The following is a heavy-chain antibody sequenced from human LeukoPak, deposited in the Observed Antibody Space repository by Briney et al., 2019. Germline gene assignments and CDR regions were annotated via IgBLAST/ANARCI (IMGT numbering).Heavy chain of an antibody. V-gene: IGHV1-46*01. J-gene: IGHJ5*02. D-gene: IGHD6-19*01. Sequence: AASVKVSCKASGYIFTNYYMHWVRQAPGQGLEWMGIINPSDGSTSYAQKFQGRVTMTRDTSTSTVYMELSSLRSEDTAVYYCARDDPLDKISSGWGPWGQGTLVTVSS. CDR2: INPSDGST. CDR1: GYIFTNYY. CDR3: ARDDPLDKISSGWGP.